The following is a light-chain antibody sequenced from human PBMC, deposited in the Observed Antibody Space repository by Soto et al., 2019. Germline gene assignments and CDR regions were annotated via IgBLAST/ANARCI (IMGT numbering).Light chain of an antibody. Sequence: QSVLTQPASVSGSPGQSITISCTGTSSDVGNYNFVSWYQHHAGTAPKLIIYQVTNRPSGVSDRFSGSKSGATASLTISGLQPEDEADYYCTSYTAFSTDILFGGGTKVTVL. J-gene: IGLJ2*01. CDR2: QVT. CDR3: TSYTAFSTDIL. CDR1: SSDVGNYNF. V-gene: IGLV2-14*01.